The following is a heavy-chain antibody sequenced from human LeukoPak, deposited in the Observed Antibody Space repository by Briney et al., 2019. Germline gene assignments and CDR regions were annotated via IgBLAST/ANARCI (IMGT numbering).Heavy chain of an antibody. V-gene: IGHV3-7*01. CDR1: RFTFTSYW. D-gene: IGHD3-3*01. CDR3: ARDRTGNNDFWSGYTTFFDY. Sequence: GGSLRLSCAASRFTFTSYWMSWVRQAPGKGLEWVAKINNDGSEKYYVDSVKGRFTISRDNAKNSLYLQMNSLRAEDTAVYYCARDRTGNNDFWSGYTTFFDYWGQGTLVTVSS. CDR2: INNDGSEK. J-gene: IGHJ4*02.